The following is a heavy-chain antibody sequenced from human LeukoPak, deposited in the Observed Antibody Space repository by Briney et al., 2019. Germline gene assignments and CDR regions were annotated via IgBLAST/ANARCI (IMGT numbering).Heavy chain of an antibody. Sequence: PGGSLRLSCAASGFTFSSCAMSWVRQTPGKGLEWVSTISGTGHTTYYADSVKDRFTISRDNSKNTLYLQMNSLRAEDTAVYYCAKYSFFPRSSTSHIDRDYWGQGTLVTVSS. J-gene: IGHJ4*02. CDR3: AKYSFFPRSSTSHIDRDY. CDR1: GFTFSSCA. D-gene: IGHD2-2*01. V-gene: IGHV3-23*01. CDR2: ISGTGHTT.